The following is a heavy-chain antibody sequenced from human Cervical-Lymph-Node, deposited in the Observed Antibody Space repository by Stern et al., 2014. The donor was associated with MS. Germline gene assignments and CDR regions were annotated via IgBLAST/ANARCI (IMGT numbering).Heavy chain of an antibody. CDR3: ARVDYVGNS. CDR1: GYTFTNYA. V-gene: IGHV7-4-1*02. J-gene: IGHJ4*02. Sequence: VQLVQSGPELKKPGASVKVSCKASGYTFTNYAVNWVRQAPGQGLEWMGWINTNTGNPTYAEAFKGRFVFSLDTSVNTAYLQISSLQAEDTAVYYCARVDYVGNSWGQGTLITVSS. CDR2: INTNTGNP. D-gene: IGHD3-16*01.